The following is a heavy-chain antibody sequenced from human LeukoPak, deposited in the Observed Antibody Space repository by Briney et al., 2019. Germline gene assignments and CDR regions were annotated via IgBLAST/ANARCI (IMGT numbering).Heavy chain of an antibody. J-gene: IGHJ4*02. CDR1: GYTFTNYG. CDR2: ISTYNDYT. D-gene: IGHD5-12*01. CDR3: ARESNGGYGFDY. Sequence: ASVKVSCKASGYTFTNYGISWVRQAPGQGLEWMGWISTYNDYTNYAQKVQGRVSMTTDKSTSTAYLELRSLRSDDTAVYYCARESNGGYGFDYWGQGTLVTVAS. V-gene: IGHV1-18*01.